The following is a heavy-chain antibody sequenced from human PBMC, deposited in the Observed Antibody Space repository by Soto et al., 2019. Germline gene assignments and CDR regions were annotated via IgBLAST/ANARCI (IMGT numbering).Heavy chain of an antibody. Sequence: SEILSLTCAVYGGSFSGYYWSWIRQPPGKGLEWIGEINHSGSTNYNPSLKSRVTISVDTSKNQFSLKLSSVTAADTAVYYCARGRGYCSGGSCYGTPPAISYYYYYMDVWGKGTTVTVSS. V-gene: IGHV4-34*01. CDR3: ARGRGYCSGGSCYGTPPAISYYYYYMDV. D-gene: IGHD2-15*01. CDR1: GGSFSGYY. CDR2: INHSGST. J-gene: IGHJ6*03.